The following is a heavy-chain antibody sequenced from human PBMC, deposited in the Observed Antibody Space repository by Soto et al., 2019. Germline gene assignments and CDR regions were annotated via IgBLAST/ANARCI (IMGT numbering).Heavy chain of an antibody. V-gene: IGHV3-30-3*01. CDR2: ISYDGSNK. CDR3: AREFLGYCTYGVCYRSYYYYGMDV. J-gene: IGHJ6*02. Sequence: GGSLRLSCAASGFTFSSYAMHWVRQAPGKGLEWVAVISYDGSNKYYADSVKGRFTISRDNSKNTLYLQMNSLRAEDTAVYYCAREFLGYCTYGVCYRSYYYYGMDVWGQGTTVTVSS. CDR1: GFTFSSYA. D-gene: IGHD2-8*01.